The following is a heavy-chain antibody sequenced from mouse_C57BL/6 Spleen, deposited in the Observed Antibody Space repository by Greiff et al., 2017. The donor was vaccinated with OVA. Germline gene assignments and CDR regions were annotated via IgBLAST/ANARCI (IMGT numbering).Heavy chain of an antibody. CDR1: GYTFTSYD. CDR2: IYPRDGSN. CDR3: ARSGYGSSYDAMDY. D-gene: IGHD1-1*01. V-gene: IGHV1-85*01. J-gene: IGHJ4*01. Sequence: VQLQQSGPELVKPGASVKLSCKASGYTFTSYDINWVKQRPGQGLEWIGWIYPRDGSNKYNEKFKGKATLTVYTSSSTAYMELHSLTSVDSAVYFCARSGYGSSYDAMDYWGQGTSVTVSS.